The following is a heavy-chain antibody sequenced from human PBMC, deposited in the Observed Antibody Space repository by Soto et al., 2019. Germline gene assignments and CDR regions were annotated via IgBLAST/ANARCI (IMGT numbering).Heavy chain of an antibody. V-gene: IGHV1-69*13. D-gene: IGHD1-26*01. CDR2: IIPIFGTA. Sequence: ASAKVSCKASGGSFSSYAISWVRQAPGQRLEWMGGIIPIFGTANYAQKFQGRVTITADESTSTAYMELSSLRAEDMAVYYCARMGRGELNYYYGMDVWGQGTTVTVSS. CDR1: GGSFSSYA. CDR3: ARMGRGELNYYYGMDV. J-gene: IGHJ6*02.